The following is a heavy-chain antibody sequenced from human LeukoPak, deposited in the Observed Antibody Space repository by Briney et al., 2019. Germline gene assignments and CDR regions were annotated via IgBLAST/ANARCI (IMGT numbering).Heavy chain of an antibody. J-gene: IGHJ5*02. D-gene: IGHD3-16*01. Sequence: SETLSLTCTVSGASISSHYWNWIRQPPGKGLEWIGYMYNSGTSNYSPSFKSRVTMSMDTSKNKFSLRLTSVTAADTAVYYCARPAVWGLHAFDPWGQGTLVTVSS. V-gene: IGHV4-59*11. CDR2: MYNSGTS. CDR1: GASISSHY. CDR3: ARPAVWGLHAFDP.